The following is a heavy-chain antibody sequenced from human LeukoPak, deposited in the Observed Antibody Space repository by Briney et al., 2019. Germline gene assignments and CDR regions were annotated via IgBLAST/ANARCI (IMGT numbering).Heavy chain of an antibody. Sequence: PSETLSLTCAVYGGSFSGCYWSWIRQPPGKGLEWIGEINHSGSTNYNPSLKSRVTISVDTPKNQFSLKLSSVTAADTAVYYCARIRRGYCSSTSCPNWFDPWGQGTLVTVSS. CDR1: GGSFSGCY. CDR3: ARIRRGYCSSTSCPNWFDP. CDR2: INHSGST. D-gene: IGHD2-2*01. V-gene: IGHV4-34*01. J-gene: IGHJ5*02.